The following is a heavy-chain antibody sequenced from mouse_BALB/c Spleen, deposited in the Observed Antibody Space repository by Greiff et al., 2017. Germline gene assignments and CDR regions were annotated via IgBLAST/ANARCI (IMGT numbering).Heavy chain of an antibody. CDR1: GFNIKDTY. J-gene: IGHJ3*01. Sequence: DVHLVESGAELVKPGASVKLSCTASGFNIKDTYMHWVKQRPEQGLEWIGRIDPANGNTKYDPKFQGKATITADTSSNTAYLQLSSLTSEDTAVYYCARSYYDYDGAWFAYWGQGTLVTVSA. CDR3: ARSYYDYDGAWFAY. D-gene: IGHD2-4*01. V-gene: IGHV14-3*02. CDR2: IDPANGNT.